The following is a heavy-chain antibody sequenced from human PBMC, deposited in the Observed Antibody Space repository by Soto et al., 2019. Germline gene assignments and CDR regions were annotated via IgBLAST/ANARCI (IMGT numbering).Heavy chain of an antibody. CDR2: ISWNSGSI. CDR1: GFTFDDYA. V-gene: IGHV3-9*01. D-gene: IGHD6-13*01. J-gene: IGHJ4*02. CDR3: AKGYSSSWYGPVDY. Sequence: EVKLVESGGGLVQPGRSLRLSCAASGFTFDDYAMHWLRQAPGKGLEWVSGISWNSGSIGYADSVKGRFTISRDNAKNSLYLQMNSLRAEDTALYYCAKGYSSSWYGPVDYWGQGTLVTVSS.